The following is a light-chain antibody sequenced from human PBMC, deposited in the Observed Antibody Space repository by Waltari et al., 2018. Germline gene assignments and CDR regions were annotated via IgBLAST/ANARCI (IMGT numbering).Light chain of an antibody. CDR1: NIENKN. CDR3: HVWDSITDHVV. J-gene: IGLJ2*01. V-gene: IGLV3-21*02. Sequence: YVLTQPHSVSVAPGQTARITCGGDNIENKNVHRYQQKRGQAPLLVVYDDSDRPSGIPERCSGSNSGNTATLIISRVEAGDEADYYCHVWDSITDHVVFAGGTKLTVL. CDR2: DDS.